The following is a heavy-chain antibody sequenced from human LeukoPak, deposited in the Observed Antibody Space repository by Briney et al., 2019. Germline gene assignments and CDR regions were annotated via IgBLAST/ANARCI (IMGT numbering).Heavy chain of an antibody. Sequence: GGSLRLSCAASGFTFSTFAMIWVRQPPGKGLEWVSSIFPSGGEIHYADPVKGRFTISRDNSKNTLYLQMNSLRAEDTAVYYCARDARGSLAFDYWGQGTLVTVSS. J-gene: IGHJ4*02. CDR1: GFTFSTFA. V-gene: IGHV3-23*01. D-gene: IGHD3-16*01. CDR2: IFPSGGEI. CDR3: ARDARGSLAFDY.